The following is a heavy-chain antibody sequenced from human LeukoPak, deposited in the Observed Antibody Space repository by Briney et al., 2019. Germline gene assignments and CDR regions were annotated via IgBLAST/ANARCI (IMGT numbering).Heavy chain of an antibody. CDR2: INAGNGNT. CDR1: GYTFTSYA. Sequence: ASVKVSCKASGYTFTSYAMHWVRQAPGQRLEWMGWINAGNGNTKYSQKFQGRVTITRDTSASTAYMELSSLRSEDTAVYYCARYYDYVWGSQAYFDYWGQGTLVTVSS. J-gene: IGHJ4*02. D-gene: IGHD3-16*01. CDR3: ARYYDYVWGSQAYFDY. V-gene: IGHV1-3*01.